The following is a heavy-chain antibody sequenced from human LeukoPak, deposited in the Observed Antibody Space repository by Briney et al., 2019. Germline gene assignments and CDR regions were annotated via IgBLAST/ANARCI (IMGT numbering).Heavy chain of an antibody. CDR2: ISTSSNYI. D-gene: IGHD6-19*01. J-gene: IGHJ4*02. CDR1: GFTLTTYN. V-gene: IGHV3-21*01. CDR3: SRDSSGWCRPHVY. Sequence: VGSPRLSRAPSGFTLTTYNVNTVRQAPGKRLESVSCISTSSNYIYYTDTLPGRFTIPKDNAKITLTLHMSRLGSADPAVYYCSRDSSGWCRPHVYWGQGTLVTVSS.